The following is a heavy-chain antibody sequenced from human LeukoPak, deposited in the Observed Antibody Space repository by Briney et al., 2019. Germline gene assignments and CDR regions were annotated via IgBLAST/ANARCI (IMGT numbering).Heavy chain of an antibody. D-gene: IGHD4-17*01. V-gene: IGHV4-39*07. CDR2: IFSSGST. CDR3: ATYFYGEYGSYYFDY. J-gene: IGHJ4*02. CDR1: GGSISSSSYY. Sequence: SETLSLTCIVSGGSISSSSYYWGWTRQPPGKGLEWIGSIFSSGSTYYTPSLKSRVTISVDTSKNQFSLKLSSVTAADTAVYYCATYFYGEYGSYYFDYWGQGTLVTVSS.